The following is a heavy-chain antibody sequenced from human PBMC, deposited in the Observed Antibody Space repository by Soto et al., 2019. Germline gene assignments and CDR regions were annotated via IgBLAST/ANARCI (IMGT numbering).Heavy chain of an antibody. J-gene: IGHJ6*03. CDR1: GGSISSGGYY. V-gene: IGHV4-31*03. CDR3: AGTTSLQWYYMDV. D-gene: IGHD1-7*01. Sequence: SETLSLTCTVSGGSISSGGYYWSWIRQHPGKGLEWIGYIYYSGSTYYNPSLKSRVTISVDTSKNQFSLHLNSVTPEDTAVYYCAGTTSLQWYYMDVWDKGTTVTVSS. CDR2: IYYSGST.